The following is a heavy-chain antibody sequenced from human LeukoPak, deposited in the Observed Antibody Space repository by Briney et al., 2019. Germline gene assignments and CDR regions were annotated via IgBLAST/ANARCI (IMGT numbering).Heavy chain of an antibody. J-gene: IGHJ4*02. CDR1: GGSISSYY. D-gene: IGHD3-16*01. CDR2: IYTSRST. CDR3: ARDQRRIDYDAEEGYFDY. V-gene: IGHV4-4*07. Sequence: LETLSLTCTVSGGSISSYYWSWIRQPAGKGLEWIGRIYTSRSTNYNPSLKSRVTMSVDTSKNQFSLKLSSVTAADTAVYYCARDQRRIDYDAEEGYFDYWGQGTLVTVSS.